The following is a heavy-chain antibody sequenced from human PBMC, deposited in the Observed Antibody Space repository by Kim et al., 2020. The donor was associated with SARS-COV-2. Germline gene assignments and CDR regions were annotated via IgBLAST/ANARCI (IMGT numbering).Heavy chain of an antibody. Sequence: SETLSLTCTVSGGSISNYYWRWIRQPPGKGLEWIGFIYYTGNTNYNPSLKSRVTISLDTSKDQSSLKLSSVTAADTAVYFCARAGTNWNTGYDMDVWGKG. D-gene: IGHD1-1*01. J-gene: IGHJ6*03. V-gene: IGHV4-59*01. CDR1: GGSISNYY. CDR3: ARAGTNWNTGYDMDV. CDR2: IYYTGNT.